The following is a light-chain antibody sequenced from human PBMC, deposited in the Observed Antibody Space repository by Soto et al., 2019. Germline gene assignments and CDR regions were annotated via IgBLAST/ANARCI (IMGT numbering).Light chain of an antibody. Sequence: EIVLTQSPGALSLSPGETATLFCRASQSVISSYLAWYQQKPGQAPRLLVYGASSSTTGIPDRFSGSGSGSDFTLTISRREPEDLAVYYCQQYGSSPYTFGQGTKLVIK. J-gene: IGKJ2*01. CDR3: QQYGSSPYT. V-gene: IGKV3-20*01. CDR1: QSVISSY. CDR2: GAS.